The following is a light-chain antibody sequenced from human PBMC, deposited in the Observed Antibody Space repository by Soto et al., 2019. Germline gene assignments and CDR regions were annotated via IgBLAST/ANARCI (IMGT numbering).Light chain of an antibody. Sequence: QSVLTQPASVSGSPGQSIIISCTGTSSDIGTYTFVSWYQQHPGKAPKLMLYDVSNRPSGVSDRFSGSKSGNTASLTISGLQAEDEEDYYCSSYTSTNTRVVFGGGTKLTVL. J-gene: IGLJ3*02. V-gene: IGLV2-14*03. CDR1: SSDIGTYTF. CDR3: SSYTSTNTRVV. CDR2: DVS.